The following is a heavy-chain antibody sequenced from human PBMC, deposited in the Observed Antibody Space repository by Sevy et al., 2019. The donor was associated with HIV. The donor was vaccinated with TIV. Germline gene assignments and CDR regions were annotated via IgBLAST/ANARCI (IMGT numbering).Heavy chain of an antibody. J-gene: IGHJ6*02. CDR2: INHSGST. Sequence: SETLSLTCAVYGGSFSGYYWSWIRQPPGKGLEWIGEINHSGSTNYNPSLKSRVTISVDTSKNQFSLKLSSVTAADTAVYYCARGARRCSGGSCYLPTSSLYYYGMDVWGQGTTVTVSS. D-gene: IGHD2-15*01. V-gene: IGHV4-34*01. CDR3: ARGARRCSGGSCYLPTSSLYYYGMDV. CDR1: GGSFSGYY.